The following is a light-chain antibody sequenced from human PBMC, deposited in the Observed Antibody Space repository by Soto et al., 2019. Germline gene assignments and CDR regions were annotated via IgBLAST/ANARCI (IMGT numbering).Light chain of an antibody. CDR1: SSDVGGYNY. V-gene: IGLV2-14*01. Sequence: LTQPASVSGSPGQSITISCAGTSSDVGGYNYVSWYQQHPGKAPKLMIYEVSNRPSGVSNRFSGSKSGNTASLTISGLQAEDEADYYCSSYTSSSTYVFGTGTKVTVL. CDR3: SSYTSSSTYV. CDR2: EVS. J-gene: IGLJ1*01.